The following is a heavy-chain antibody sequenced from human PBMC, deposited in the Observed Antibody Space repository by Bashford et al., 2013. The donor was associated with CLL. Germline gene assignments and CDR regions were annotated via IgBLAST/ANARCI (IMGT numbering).Heavy chain of an antibody. D-gene: IGHD3-3*01. Sequence: SQTLSLTCAISGDSVSSNSAAWNWIRQSPSRGLEWLGRTYYRSKWYNDYAVSVKSRITINPDTSKNQFSLQLNSVTPEDTAVYYCARDRYYDFWSGYYIFDYWGQGTLVTVFS. CDR1: GDSVSSNSAA. J-gene: IGHJ4*02. V-gene: IGHV6-1*01. CDR3: ARDRYYDFWSGYYIFDY. CDR2: TYYRSKWYN.